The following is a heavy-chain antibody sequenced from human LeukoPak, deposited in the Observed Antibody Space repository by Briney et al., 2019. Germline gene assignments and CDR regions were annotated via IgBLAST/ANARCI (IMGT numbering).Heavy chain of an antibody. Sequence: GESLKISCKGSGYSFTSHWIGWVRQMPGKGLGWMGIIYPGDSDIRYSPSFHGQVTISADKSITTAYLQWSSLKASDTAMYYCVRQVGIAMAGTHPDYWGQGTLVTVSS. CDR3: VRQVGIAMAGTHPDY. V-gene: IGHV5-51*01. CDR2: IYPGDSDI. D-gene: IGHD6-19*01. J-gene: IGHJ4*02. CDR1: GYSFTSHW.